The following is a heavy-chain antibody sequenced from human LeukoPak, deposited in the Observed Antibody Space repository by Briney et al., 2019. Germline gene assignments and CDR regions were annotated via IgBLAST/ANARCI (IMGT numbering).Heavy chain of an antibody. CDR1: GYTFTGYY. V-gene: IGHV1-2*02. J-gene: IGHJ5*02. D-gene: IGHD7-27*01. Sequence: ASVKVSCKASGYTFTGYYMHWVRQAPGQGLEWMGWINPNSGGTNYAQKFQGRVTMTRDTSISTAYMELTSLTSEDTAVYYCARGLGTYWGKDFLNWFDPWGQGTLVTVSS. CDR2: INPNSGGT. CDR3: ARGLGTYWGKDFLNWFDP.